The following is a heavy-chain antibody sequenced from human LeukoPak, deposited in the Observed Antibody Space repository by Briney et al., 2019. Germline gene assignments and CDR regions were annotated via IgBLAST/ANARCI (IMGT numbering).Heavy chain of an antibody. CDR3: ATPGGYSGYELMEGFGY. J-gene: IGHJ4*02. V-gene: IGHV4-34*01. CDR1: GGSFSGYY. D-gene: IGHD5-12*01. CDR2: INHSGSI. Sequence: SETLSLTCAVYGGSFSGYYWSWIRQPPGKGLEWIGEINHSGSINYNPSLKSRVTISVDTSKNQFSLKLSSVTAADTAVYYCATPGGYSGYELMEGFGYWGQGTLVTVSS.